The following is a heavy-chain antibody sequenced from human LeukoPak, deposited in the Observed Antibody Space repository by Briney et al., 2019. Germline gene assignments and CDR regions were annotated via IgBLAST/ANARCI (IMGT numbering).Heavy chain of an antibody. CDR1: GFTFSDYY. CDR2: ISSSGSTI. J-gene: IGHJ3*02. V-gene: IGHV3-11*01. CDR3: AKDISTAMVTGAFDI. Sequence: PGGSLRLSCAASGFTFSDYYMSWIRQAPGKGLEWVSYISSSGSTIYYADSVKGRFTISRDNAKNSLYLQMNSLRAEDMALYYCAKDISTAMVTGAFDIWGQGTMVTVSS. D-gene: IGHD5-18*01.